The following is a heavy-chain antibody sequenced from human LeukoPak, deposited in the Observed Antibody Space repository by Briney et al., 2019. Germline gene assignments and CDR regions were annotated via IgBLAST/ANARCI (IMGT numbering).Heavy chain of an antibody. CDR2: ISWNSGSI. D-gene: IGHD4-17*01. J-gene: IGHJ4*02. CDR3: AKGATVTTGPDY. CDR1: GFTFDDYA. Sequence: PGGSLRLSCAASGFTFDDYAMHWVRQAPGKGLEWVSGISWNSGSIGYADSVKGRFTISRDNAKNSLYLQMNSLRAEDTALYYCAKGATVTTGPDYWGQGTLVTVSS. V-gene: IGHV3-9*01.